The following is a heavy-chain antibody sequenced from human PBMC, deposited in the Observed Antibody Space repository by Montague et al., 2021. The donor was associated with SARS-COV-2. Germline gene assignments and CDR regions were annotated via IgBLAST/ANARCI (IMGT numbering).Heavy chain of an antibody. CDR1: GFTFSSYA. Sequence: SLRLSCAASGFTFSSYAMSWVRQAPGKGLEWVSAISGSGGSTYYXXSLKGRFTISRDNSKNTLYLQMNSLRAEDTAVYYCAKDGNGYYDFWSGYYTVQGYYYYYMDVWGKGTTVTVSS. V-gene: IGHV3-23*01. J-gene: IGHJ6*03. D-gene: IGHD3-3*01. CDR2: ISGSGGST. CDR3: AKDGNGYYDFWSGYYTVQGYYYYYMDV.